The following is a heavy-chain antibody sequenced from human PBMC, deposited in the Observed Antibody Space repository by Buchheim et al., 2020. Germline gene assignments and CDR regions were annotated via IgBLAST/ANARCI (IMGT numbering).Heavy chain of an antibody. V-gene: IGHV4-30-4*01. CDR2: ISYTGSS. J-gene: IGHJ2*01. CDR1: GGSIGSGDFY. Sequence: QVQLQESGPGLVKPSQTLSLTCTVSGGSIGSGDFYWSWIRQTPGKGLEWIGHISYTGSSYYTPSLKSRVSISEDTSKNQFSLKLSSVTAADTAVFFCARSSIAATGSVWNFDLWGRGT. D-gene: IGHD6-6*01. CDR3: ARSSIAATGSVWNFDL.